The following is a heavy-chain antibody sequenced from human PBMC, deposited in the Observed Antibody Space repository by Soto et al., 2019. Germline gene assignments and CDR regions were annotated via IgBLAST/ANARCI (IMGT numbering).Heavy chain of an antibody. J-gene: IGHJ6*03. CDR1: GYSFTNYG. Sequence: QDQLVQSGAEVKKPGASVTVSCKASGYSFTNYGITWVRQAPGQGLEWMGWISAFNGNTHYAQKLQGRVTMTTDASTSTAYMELRSLRSDDTAVYYCARDRGVAPPVAGNTHYYYSMDVWGKGTTVIVSS. V-gene: IGHV1-18*01. CDR3: ARDRGVAPPVAGNTHYYYSMDV. D-gene: IGHD6-19*01. CDR2: ISAFNGNT.